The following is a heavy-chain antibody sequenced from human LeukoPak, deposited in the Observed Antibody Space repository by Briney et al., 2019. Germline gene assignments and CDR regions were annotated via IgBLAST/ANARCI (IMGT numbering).Heavy chain of an antibody. J-gene: IGHJ4*02. Sequence: SETLSLTCAVYGGSFSGYYWSWIRQPPGKGLEWIGYIYYSGSTNYNPSLKSRVTISIDTSKNQFSLKLSSVTAADTAVYYCARDNYYDSSGYYYPFDYWGQGTLVTVSS. D-gene: IGHD3-22*01. CDR1: GGSFSGYY. V-gene: IGHV4-59*01. CDR3: ARDNYYDSSGYYYPFDY. CDR2: IYYSGST.